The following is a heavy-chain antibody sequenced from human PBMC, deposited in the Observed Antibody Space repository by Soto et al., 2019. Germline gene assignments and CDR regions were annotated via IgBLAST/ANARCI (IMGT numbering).Heavy chain of an antibody. CDR1: GYSFTSYW. V-gene: IGHV5-51*01. J-gene: IGHJ4*02. CDR2: IYPGDSDT. Sequence: GESLKISCKGSGYSFTSYWIGWVRQMPGKGLEWMGIIYPGDSDTRYSPSVQGQVTISADKSISTAYLQWSSLKASDTAMYYCARTSAAAGSLGNFDYWGQGTLVTVSS. CDR3: ARTSAAAGSLGNFDY. D-gene: IGHD6-13*01.